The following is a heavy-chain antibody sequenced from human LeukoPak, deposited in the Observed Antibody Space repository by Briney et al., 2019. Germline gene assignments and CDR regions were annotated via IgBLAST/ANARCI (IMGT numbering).Heavy chain of an antibody. D-gene: IGHD3-16*01. CDR3: ARGQWGSYGSWYFDY. CDR2: MNPNNGDT. V-gene: IGHV1-8*01. Sequence: EASVKVSCKASGYTFTTYDINWVRQVPGQGLEWMGWMNPNNGDTGYAQKFQGRVTITRDTSKTTVYMELRSLTSEDMAIFYCARGQWGSYGSWYFDYWGQGSLVTVSS. CDR1: GYTFTTYD. J-gene: IGHJ4*02.